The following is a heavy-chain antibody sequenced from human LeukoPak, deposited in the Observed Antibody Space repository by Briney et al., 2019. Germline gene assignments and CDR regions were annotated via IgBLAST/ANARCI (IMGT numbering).Heavy chain of an antibody. J-gene: IGHJ3*02. CDR1: GGTFSSYA. Sequence: SVKVSCKASGGTFSSYAISRVRQAPGQGLEWMGRIIPILGIANYAQKFQGRVTITADKSTSTAYMELSSLRSEDTAVYYCARGLSHTDAFDIWGQGTMVTVSS. CDR3: ARGLSHTDAFDI. D-gene: IGHD6-19*01. CDR2: IIPILGIA. V-gene: IGHV1-69*04.